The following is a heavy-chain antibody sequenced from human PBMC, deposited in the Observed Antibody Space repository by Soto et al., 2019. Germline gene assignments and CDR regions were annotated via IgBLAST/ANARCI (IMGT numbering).Heavy chain of an antibody. J-gene: IGHJ4*02. V-gene: IGHV3-53*01. D-gene: IGHD3-22*01. CDR2: IYSGGSA. Sequence: SLRLSCAASRFTVSSNYMSWVRQAPGKGLEWVSIIYSGGSAYYADSLKGRFTISRDNSKNTLYLQMNSLGAEDTAVYYCARAHNSGYYYYFDYWGQGTLVTVSS. CDR3: ARAHNSGYYYYFDY. CDR1: RFTVSSNY.